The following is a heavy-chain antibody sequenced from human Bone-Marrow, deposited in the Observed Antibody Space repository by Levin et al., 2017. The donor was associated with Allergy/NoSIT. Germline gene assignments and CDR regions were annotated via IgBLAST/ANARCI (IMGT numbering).Heavy chain of an antibody. CDR1: GYTFTGYY. CDR3: ARVPSITIFGVPGAFDI. J-gene: IGHJ3*02. CDR2: INPNSGGT. V-gene: IGHV1-2*06. Sequence: GESLKISCKASGYTFTGYYMHWVRQAPGQGLEWMGRINPNSGGTNYAQKFQGRVTMTRDTSISTAYMELSRLRSDDTAVYYCARVPSITIFGVPGAFDIWGQGTMVTVSS. D-gene: IGHD3-3*01.